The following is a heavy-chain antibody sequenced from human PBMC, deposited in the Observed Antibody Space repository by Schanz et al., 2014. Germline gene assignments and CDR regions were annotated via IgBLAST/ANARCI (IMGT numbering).Heavy chain of an antibody. J-gene: IGHJ4*02. CDR1: GFTVSSNY. D-gene: IGHD6-19*01. Sequence: AQLVESGGGLVQPGGSLRLSCAASGFTVSSNYMSWVRQAPGKGLEWVSITYSGGSTYYADSVKGRFTISRDNSKNTLYLLMNSLRAEDTAVYYCAKDLISGWSGFDYWGQGTLVTVSS. CDR3: AKDLISGWSGFDY. CDR2: TYSGGST. V-gene: IGHV3-66*01.